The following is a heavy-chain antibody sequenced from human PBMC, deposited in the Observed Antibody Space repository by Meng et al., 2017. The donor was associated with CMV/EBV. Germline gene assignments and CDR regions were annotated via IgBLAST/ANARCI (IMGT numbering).Heavy chain of an antibody. CDR2: INHSGST. D-gene: IGHD6-6*01. Sequence: SETLSLTCAVYGWSFSGYYWSWIRQPPGKGLEWIGEINHSGSTNYNPSLKSRVTISVDTSKNQFSLKLSSVTAADTAVYYCARGEAARYYYYYGMDVWGQGTTVTVSS. CDR3: ARGEAARYYYYYGMDV. V-gene: IGHV4-34*01. J-gene: IGHJ6*02. CDR1: GWSFSGYY.